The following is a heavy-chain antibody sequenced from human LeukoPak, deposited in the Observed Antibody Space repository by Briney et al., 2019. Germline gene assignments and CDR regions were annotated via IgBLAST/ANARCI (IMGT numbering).Heavy chain of an antibody. CDR1: GFIFSSDA. Sequence: GGSLRLSCAASGFIFSSDALSWVRQAPGKGLEWVSLISGSGGRTDYADSVKGRFTISRDNSKNTLYLQMNSLKAEDTAVYYCAKHVRTSGWFFDYWGQGTLVSVSS. V-gene: IGHV3-23*01. J-gene: IGHJ4*02. CDR3: AKHVRTSGWFFDY. CDR2: ISGSGGRT. D-gene: IGHD6-19*01.